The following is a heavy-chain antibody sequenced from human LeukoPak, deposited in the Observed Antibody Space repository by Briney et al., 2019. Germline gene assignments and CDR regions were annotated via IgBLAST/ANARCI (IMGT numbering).Heavy chain of an antibody. CDR2: ISSSSSTI. Sequence: GRSLRLSCTTSGFTFEDYAMHWVRQAPGKGLEWISYISSSSSTIYYADSVKGRFTISRDNAKNSLYLQMNSLRAEDTAVYYCARVPGGGNSGGYFDYWGQGTLVTVSS. D-gene: IGHD4-23*01. J-gene: IGHJ4*02. V-gene: IGHV3-48*01. CDR1: GFTFEDYA. CDR3: ARVPGGGNSGGYFDY.